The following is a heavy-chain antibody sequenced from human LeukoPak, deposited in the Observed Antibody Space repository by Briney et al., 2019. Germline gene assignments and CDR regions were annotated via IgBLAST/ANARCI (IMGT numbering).Heavy chain of an antibody. Sequence: GGSLRLSCAASGFTFSSYAMRWVRQAPGKGLEWVAVISYDGSNKYYADSVKGRFTISRDNSKNTLYLQMNSLRAEDTAVYYCARVRRPFWSGYYGDIDYWGQGTLVTVSS. CDR1: GFTFSSYA. CDR2: ISYDGSNK. V-gene: IGHV3-30-3*01. J-gene: IGHJ4*02. CDR3: ARVRRPFWSGYYGDIDY. D-gene: IGHD3-3*01.